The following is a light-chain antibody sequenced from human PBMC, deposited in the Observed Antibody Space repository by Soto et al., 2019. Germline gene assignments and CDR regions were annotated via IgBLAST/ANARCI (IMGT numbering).Light chain of an antibody. Sequence: QSVLTQPPSASGTPGQRVTISCSGSSSNIGSNYVYWYQQLPGTAPKLLIYSNNQRPSGVPDRFSGSKSGTSASLAISGLRSEDEADYDCAAWDDSLSGPVYVFGTGTKVTVL. V-gene: IGLV1-47*02. CDR3: AAWDDSLSGPVYV. CDR1: SSNIGSNY. J-gene: IGLJ1*01. CDR2: SNN.